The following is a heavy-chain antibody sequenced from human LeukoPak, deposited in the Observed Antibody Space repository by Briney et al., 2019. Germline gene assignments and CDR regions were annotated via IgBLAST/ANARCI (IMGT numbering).Heavy chain of an antibody. J-gene: IGHJ4*02. CDR1: GFTFSSYA. CDR3: AKDAAAYCGGDCYLGFDY. Sequence: GGSLRLSCAASGFTFSSYAMSWVRQAPGKGLEWVSSISSSSSYIYYADSVKGRFTISRDNAKNTLYLQMNSLRAEDTAVYYCAKDAAAYCGGDCYLGFDYWGQGTLVTVSS. V-gene: IGHV3-21*04. CDR2: ISSSSSYI. D-gene: IGHD2-21*02.